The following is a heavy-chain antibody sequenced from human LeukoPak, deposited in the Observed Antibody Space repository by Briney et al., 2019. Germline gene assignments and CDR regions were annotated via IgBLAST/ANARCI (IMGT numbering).Heavy chain of an antibody. CDR1: GFTFSSYW. Sequence: GGSLRLSCAASGFTFSSYWMSWVRQAPGKGLEWVANIKQDGSEKYYVDSVKGRFTISRDNAKSSLYLQMNSLRAEDTAVYYCARARMVRGVITPDAFDIWGQGTMVTVSS. D-gene: IGHD3-10*01. J-gene: IGHJ3*02. CDR3: ARARMVRGVITPDAFDI. V-gene: IGHV3-7*01. CDR2: IKQDGSEK.